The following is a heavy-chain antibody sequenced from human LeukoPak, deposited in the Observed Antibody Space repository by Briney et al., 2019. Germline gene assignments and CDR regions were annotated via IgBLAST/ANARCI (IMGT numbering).Heavy chain of an antibody. CDR3: ARGRNRITMVRGVIIPYYFDY. CDR2: INHSGST. CDR1: GGSFSGYY. Sequence: SETLSLTCAVYGGSFSGYYWSWIRQPPGKGLEWIGEINHSGSTNYNPSLKSRVTISVDTSTNQFSLQLSSVTAADTAVYYCARGRNRITMVRGVIIPYYFDYWGQGTLVTVSS. J-gene: IGHJ4*02. V-gene: IGHV4-34*01. D-gene: IGHD3-10*01.